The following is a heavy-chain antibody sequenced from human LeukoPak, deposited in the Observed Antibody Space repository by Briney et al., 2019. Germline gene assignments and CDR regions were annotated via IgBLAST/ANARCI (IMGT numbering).Heavy chain of an antibody. CDR2: ISGSGNTI. J-gene: IGHJ4*02. CDR3: ARDLQGYSYGYSYFDF. V-gene: IGHV3-11*01. CDR1: GFSFSDYY. Sequence: VGTLRLSCAACGFSFSDYYMSWMRQAPGKALEWVSYISGSGNTIDYADSVKGRITISRDNAKNSLYLQMNSLTAEDTAVYYCARDLQGYSYGYSYFDFWGQGTLVTVSS. D-gene: IGHD5-18*01.